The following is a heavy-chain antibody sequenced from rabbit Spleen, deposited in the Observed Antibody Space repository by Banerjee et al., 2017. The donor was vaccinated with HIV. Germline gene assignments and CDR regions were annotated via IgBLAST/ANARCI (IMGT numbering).Heavy chain of an antibody. CDR1: RFSFSSSDY. CDR3: ARDGSGWGANFNL. V-gene: IGHV1S40*01. J-gene: IGHJ4*01. D-gene: IGHD4-1*01. CDR2: IYGGDGSST. Sequence: QSLEESGGGLVQPEGSLTLTCKASRFSFSSSDYMCWVRQAPGKGLEWIACIYGGDGSSTAYASWAKGRFTISKTASTTVTLQMTSLTAADTATYFCARDGSGWGANFNLWGQGTLVTVS.